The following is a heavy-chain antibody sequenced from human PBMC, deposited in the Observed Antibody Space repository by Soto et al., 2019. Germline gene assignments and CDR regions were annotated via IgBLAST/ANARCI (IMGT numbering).Heavy chain of an antibody. J-gene: IGHJ6*01. Sequence: SVKVSCKASGGTFSSYTISWVRQAPGQGLEWMGRIIPILGIANYAQKFQGRVTITADKSTSTAYMELSSLRSEDTAVYYCARSQLGYCSRFCCYVDYYYRMYV. CDR1: GGTFSSYT. D-gene: IGHD2-2*01. CDR3: ARSQLGYCSRFCCYVDYYYRMYV. V-gene: IGHV1-69*02. CDR2: IIPILGIA.